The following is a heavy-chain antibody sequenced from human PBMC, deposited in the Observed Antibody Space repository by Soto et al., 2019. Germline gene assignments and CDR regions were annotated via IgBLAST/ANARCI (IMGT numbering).Heavy chain of an antibody. CDR3: ASSSNYDFWSGYLRSFDS. D-gene: IGHD3-3*01. CDR1: GGSISSGGYY. CDR2: IYYSGST. Sequence: SETLSLTCTVSGGSISSGGYYWSWIRQHPGKGLEWIGYIYYSGSTYYNPSLKSRVTISVDTSKNQFSLKLSSVTAADTAVYYCASSSNYDFWSGYLRSFDSWGQGTLVTVSS. V-gene: IGHV4-31*03. J-gene: IGHJ4*02.